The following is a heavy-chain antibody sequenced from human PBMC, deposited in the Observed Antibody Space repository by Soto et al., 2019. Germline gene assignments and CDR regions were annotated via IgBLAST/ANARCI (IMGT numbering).Heavy chain of an antibody. CDR3: ARGPNVLGWDY. CDR2: ISAYNGNT. D-gene: IGHD3-3*01. Sequence: ASVKVSCKASGYTFTGYYMHWVRQAPGQGLEWMGWISAYNGNTNYAQKLQGRVTMTTDTSTSTAYMELRSLRSDDTAVYYCARGPNVLGWDYWGQGTLVTVS. J-gene: IGHJ4*02. CDR1: GYTFTGYY. V-gene: IGHV1-18*04.